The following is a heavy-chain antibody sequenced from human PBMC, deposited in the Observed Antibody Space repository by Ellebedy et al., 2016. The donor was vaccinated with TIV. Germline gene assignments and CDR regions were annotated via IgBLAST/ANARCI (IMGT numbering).Heavy chain of an antibody. J-gene: IGHJ4*02. CDR3: VKVGATRVANFEH. CDR2: TIPIFKTT. V-gene: IGHV1-69*13. CDR1: EGIFMNYG. Sequence: ASVKVSXKASEGIFMNYGLTWVRQAPGQGLEWIGGTIPIFKTTRYAQKFQGRVTITADESAGTVYMELRSLRSDDTAVYYCVKVGATRVANFEHWGQGTLVTVSS. D-gene: IGHD1-26*01.